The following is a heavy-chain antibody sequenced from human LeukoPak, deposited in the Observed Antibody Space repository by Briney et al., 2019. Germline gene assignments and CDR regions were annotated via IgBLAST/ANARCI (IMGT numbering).Heavy chain of an antibody. Sequence: PGRSLRLSCAASGFTFSSYGMHWVRQAPGKGLEWVAVIWYDGSNKYYADSVKGRFTISRDNSKNTLYLQMNSLRAEDTAVYYCAKNAYDSSGYLAWGQGTLVTVSS. D-gene: IGHD3-22*01. CDR1: GFTFSSYG. V-gene: IGHV3-33*06. CDR2: IWYDGSNK. J-gene: IGHJ4*02. CDR3: AKNAYDSSGYLA.